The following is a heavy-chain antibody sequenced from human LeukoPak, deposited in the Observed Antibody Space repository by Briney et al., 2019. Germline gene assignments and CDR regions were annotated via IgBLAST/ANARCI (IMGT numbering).Heavy chain of an antibody. J-gene: IGHJ5*02. Sequence: PSETLSLTCTVSGYSLSSGNYWGWIRQPPGRGLEWIGSMFHTGNTYYNPSLKSRVTISVDTSKNQFSLKLSSVTAADTAVYYCARGGEYYDILMTGRAPGRFDPWGQGTLVTVSS. CDR3: ARGGEYYDILMTGRAPGRFDP. CDR2: MFHTGNT. D-gene: IGHD3-9*01. V-gene: IGHV4-38-2*02. CDR1: GYSLSSGNY.